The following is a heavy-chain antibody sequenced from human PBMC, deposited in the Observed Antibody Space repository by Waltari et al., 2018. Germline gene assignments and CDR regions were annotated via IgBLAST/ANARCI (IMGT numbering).Heavy chain of an antibody. D-gene: IGHD3-16*01. CDR2: NAYDGRNS. V-gene: IGHV3-30*18. Sequence: QVQLVESGGGVVQPGKSVRLSCEASGFRFKTYGMHWVRQAPGKGPEWVAANAYDGRNSFYVDAVKGRFSISRDDSETTVYLQMNDLRPEDTATYYCAKDGRAWFGSGIPHFESWGQGTRVTVSS. CDR3: AKDGRAWFGSGIPHFES. J-gene: IGHJ4*02. CDR1: GFRFKTYG.